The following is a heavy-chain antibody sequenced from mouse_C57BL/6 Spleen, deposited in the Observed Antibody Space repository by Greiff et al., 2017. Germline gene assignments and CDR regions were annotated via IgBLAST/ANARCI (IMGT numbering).Heavy chain of an antibody. V-gene: IGHV1-82*01. D-gene: IGHD2-14*01. J-gene: IGHJ4*01. CDR2: IYPGDGET. CDR1: GYAFSSSW. CDR3: AYDRPMDD. Sequence: QVQLKQSGPELVKPGASVTISCKASGYAFSSSWMNWVKQRPGKGLEWIGRIYPGDGETNYNGKFKGKATLTADKSSSTAYMQLSSLAYEDAAVYFCAYDRPMDDWGQGASVTVAS.